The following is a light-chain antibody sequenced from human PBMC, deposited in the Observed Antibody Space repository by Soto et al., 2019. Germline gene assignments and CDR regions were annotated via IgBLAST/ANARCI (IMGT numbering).Light chain of an antibody. CDR2: AAY. J-gene: IGKJ1*01. Sequence: DVQMTQSPSSLSASVGDIVTITCRASQRVNNYVTWYQHKPGKVPKLLIHAAYSLQTGVPPRFGGSASGTNFTHAISGLEAADFATYCCQQSYITPWTFGQGTKVEIK. CDR1: QRVNNY. V-gene: IGKV1-39*01. CDR3: QQSYITPWT.